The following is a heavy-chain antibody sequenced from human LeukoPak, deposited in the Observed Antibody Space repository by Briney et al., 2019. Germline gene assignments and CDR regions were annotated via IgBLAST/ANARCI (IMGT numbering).Heavy chain of an antibody. CDR2: ISGSGGST. CDR1: GFTFSSYA. CDR3: ARTSYLYSSGWYASEYFDY. J-gene: IGHJ4*02. Sequence: GGSLRLSCAASGFTFSSYAMSWVRQAPGKGLEWVSAISGSGGSTYYADSVKGRFTISRDNSKNTLYLQMNSLRAEDTAVYYCARTSYLYSSGWYASEYFDYWRQGTLVTLSS. D-gene: IGHD6-19*01. V-gene: IGHV3-23*01.